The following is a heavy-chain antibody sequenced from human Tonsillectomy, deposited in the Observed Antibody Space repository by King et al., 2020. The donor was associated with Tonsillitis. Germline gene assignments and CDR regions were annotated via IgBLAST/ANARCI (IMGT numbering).Heavy chain of an antibody. CDR2: INQDGSRK. D-gene: IGHD3/OR15-3a*01. Sequence: QLVQSGGALVQPGGSLRLSCAGSGFSFSRYWMTWVRQAPGKGLEWVANINQDGSRKNYVDSVEGRFTISRDNAKDSVYLQMNSLRAGDTAVYFCARDESPSDMNFYYDGLDIWGQGTMVTVSS. V-gene: IGHV3-7*03. CDR1: GFSFSRYW. CDR3: ARDESPSDMNFYYDGLDI. J-gene: IGHJ3*02.